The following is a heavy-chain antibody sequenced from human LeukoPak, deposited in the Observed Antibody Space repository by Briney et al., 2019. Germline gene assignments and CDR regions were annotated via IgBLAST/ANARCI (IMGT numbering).Heavy chain of an antibody. Sequence: GESLKISCKGSGYSFTTYWIGWVRQMPGKGLEWMGIIYPGDSDTRYSPSFQGQVTISADKSISTAYLQWSSLKASDTAMYYCARRFPLLGDAFDIWGQGTMVTVSS. CDR2: IYPGDSDT. J-gene: IGHJ3*02. CDR1: GYSFTTYW. D-gene: IGHD3-10*01. CDR3: ARRFPLLGDAFDI. V-gene: IGHV5-51*01.